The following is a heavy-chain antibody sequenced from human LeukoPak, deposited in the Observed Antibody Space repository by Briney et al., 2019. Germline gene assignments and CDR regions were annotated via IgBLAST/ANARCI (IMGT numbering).Heavy chain of an antibody. J-gene: IGHJ6*02. CDR3: ARDLRGFDSSGYYYPLYGMDV. V-gene: IGHV3-7*01. Sequence: GGSLRLSCAASGFTFSSYWMSWVRQAPGKGLEWVANIKQDGSEKYFVDSVKGRFTISRDNAKNSLYLQMNSLRAEDTAVYYCARDLRGFDSSGYYYPLYGMDVWGQGTTVTVSS. D-gene: IGHD3-22*01. CDR1: GFTFSSYW. CDR2: IKQDGSEK.